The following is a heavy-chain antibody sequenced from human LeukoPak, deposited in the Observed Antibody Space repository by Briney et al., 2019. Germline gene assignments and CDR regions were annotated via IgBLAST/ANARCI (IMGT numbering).Heavy chain of an antibody. J-gene: IGHJ3*02. V-gene: IGHV3-23*01. CDR2: ISGSGGST. Sequence: QAGGSLRLSCAASGFTFSSYAMSWVRQAPGKGLEWVSAISGSGGSTYYADSVKGRFTISRDNAKNSLYLQMNSLRAEDTAVYYCARQTGDDAFDIWGQGTMVTVSS. CDR3: ARQTGDDAFDI. CDR1: GFTFSSYA. D-gene: IGHD7-27*01.